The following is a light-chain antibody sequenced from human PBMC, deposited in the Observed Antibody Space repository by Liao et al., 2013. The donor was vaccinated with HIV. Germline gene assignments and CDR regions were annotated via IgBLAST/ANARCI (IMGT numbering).Light chain of an antibody. CDR1: KLGDQY. J-gene: IGLJ1*01. Sequence: SYELTQPPSVSVSPGQTASITCSGDKLGDQYACWYQQKPGQSPVLVIYQDTERPSGIPERFSGSNSGNTATLTISGTQAMDEADYYCQAWDSSTGVFGTGTKVTVL. CDR2: QDT. CDR3: QAWDSSTGV. V-gene: IGLV3-1*01.